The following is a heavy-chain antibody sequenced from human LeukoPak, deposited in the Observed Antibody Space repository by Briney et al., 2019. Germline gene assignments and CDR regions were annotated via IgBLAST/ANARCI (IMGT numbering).Heavy chain of an antibody. J-gene: IGHJ4*02. CDR2: INPTGGRT. CDR3: ARISFGPGSGSYHDY. D-gene: IGHD3-10*01. CDR1: GYTFTSYG. Sequence: ASVKVSCKASGYTFTSYGIAWVRQAPGQGLEWMGMINPTGGRTTYSQRLQGRVTMTRDTSTSTVYMELTSLRSEDTAVYYCARISFGPGSGSYHDYWGQGTLVTVSS. V-gene: IGHV1-46*04.